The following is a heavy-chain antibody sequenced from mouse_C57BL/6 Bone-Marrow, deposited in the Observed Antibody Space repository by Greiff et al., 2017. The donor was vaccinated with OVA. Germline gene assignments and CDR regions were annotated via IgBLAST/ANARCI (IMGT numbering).Heavy chain of an antibody. J-gene: IGHJ4*01. Sequence: EVQLVESGPELVKPGASVKISCKASGYSFTGYYMHWVKQSHGNILDWIGYIYPYNGVSSYNQKFKGKATLTVDKSSSTAYMELRSLTSEDSAVYYCARGGYDGYYWAMDYWGQGTSVTVSS. CDR2: IYPYNGVS. CDR3: ARGGYDGYYWAMDY. CDR1: GYSFTGYY. D-gene: IGHD2-3*01. V-gene: IGHV1-31*01.